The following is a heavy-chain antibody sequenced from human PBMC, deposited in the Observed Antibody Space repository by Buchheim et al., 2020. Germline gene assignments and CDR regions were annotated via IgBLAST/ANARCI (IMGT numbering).Heavy chain of an antibody. D-gene: IGHD3-9*01. CDR2: IDSDGSST. J-gene: IGHJ6*02. CDR3: ARGLYDLLTEYPRRTNNYHYGMDV. CDR1: GFTFSSYW. Sequence: EVQLVESGGGLVQPGGSLRLSCVDSGFTFSSYWMHWVRQAPGKGLVWVSRIDSDGSSTTYADSVKGRFTISRDNTKNTLYLQMNSLRAEDTAVYYCARGLYDLLTEYPRRTNNYHYGMDVWGQGTT. V-gene: IGHV3-74*01.